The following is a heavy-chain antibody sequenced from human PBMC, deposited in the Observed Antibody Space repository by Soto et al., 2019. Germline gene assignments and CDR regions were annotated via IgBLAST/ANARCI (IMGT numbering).Heavy chain of an antibody. CDR1: GGSISPYY. Sequence: SETLSLTCTVSGGSISPYYWSWIRQPPGKGLEWIGYIYYGGSTSYNPSLKSRVTISLETSKSQISLRLNSVTAADTAVYYCARGDSSSWYGTNWFDPWGQGTLVTSPQ. J-gene: IGHJ5*02. D-gene: IGHD6-13*01. CDR3: ARGDSSSWYGTNWFDP. CDR2: IYYGGST. V-gene: IGHV4-59*08.